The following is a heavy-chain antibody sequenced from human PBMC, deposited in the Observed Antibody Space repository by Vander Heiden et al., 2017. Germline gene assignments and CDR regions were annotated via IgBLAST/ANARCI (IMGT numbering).Heavy chain of an antibody. Sequence: QVQLVESGGGVVQPGGSLRLPWAAAGFPFSSDGMHWLRQARGKGLEVVAVIGHDGSFKAYAYSVKGRFTISRDNSKNTLYLQMTSLRAEDTAVYYCARDLGAGRYFDYWGQGSLVTVSS. CDR1: GFPFSSDG. J-gene: IGHJ4*02. V-gene: IGHV3-33*01. CDR2: IGHDGSFK. D-gene: IGHD1-26*01. CDR3: ARDLGAGRYFDY.